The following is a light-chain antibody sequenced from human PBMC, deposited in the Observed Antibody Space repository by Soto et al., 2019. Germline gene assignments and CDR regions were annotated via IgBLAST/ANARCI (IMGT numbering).Light chain of an antibody. CDR2: SAS. CDR3: QQYDSHFPLT. V-gene: IGKV1-5*01. J-gene: IGKJ1*01. Sequence: DIQVTQSPSTLSASVGDRVTITCRASQSISSWLAWYQQQPWKAPRLLIYSASVLESGVPSKFSSSRSGTEFTLTISSVQPDDFASYYCQQYDSHFPLTFGQGTKVEIK. CDR1: QSISSW.